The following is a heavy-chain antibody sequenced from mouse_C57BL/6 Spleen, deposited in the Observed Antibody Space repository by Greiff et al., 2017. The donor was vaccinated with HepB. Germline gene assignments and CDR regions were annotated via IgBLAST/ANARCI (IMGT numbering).Heavy chain of an antibody. D-gene: IGHD1-1*01. CDR3: ARTVITTVFDY. Sequence: VQRVESGPELVKPGASVKISCKASGYAFSSSWMNWVKQRPGKGLEWIGRIYPGDGDTNYNGKFKGKATLTADKSSSTAYMQLSSLTSEDSAVYFCARTVITTVFDYWGQGTTLTVSS. J-gene: IGHJ2*01. CDR2: IYPGDGDT. CDR1: GYAFSSSW. V-gene: IGHV1-82*01.